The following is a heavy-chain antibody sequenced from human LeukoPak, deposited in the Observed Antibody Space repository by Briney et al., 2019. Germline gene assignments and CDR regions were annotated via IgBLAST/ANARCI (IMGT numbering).Heavy chain of an antibody. CDR3: ARGCSSGTCPFDY. J-gene: IGHJ4*02. D-gene: IGHD2-15*01. V-gene: IGHV4-59*01. CDR1: GDSIKTYY. CDR2: IYYSGST. Sequence: SGTLSLTCTVSGDSIKTYYWSWIRQPPGKGLEWIGYIYYSGSTNYNPSLKSRVTISVDTSRNQFSLNLNSVTAADTAVYYCARGCSSGTCPFDYWGQGTLVTVSS.